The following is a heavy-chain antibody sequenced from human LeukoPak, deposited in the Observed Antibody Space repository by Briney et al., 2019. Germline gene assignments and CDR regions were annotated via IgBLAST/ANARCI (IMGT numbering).Heavy chain of an antibody. CDR3: ARDYYDSSGYYPSFDY. CDR2: ISSSSSYI. Sequence: PGGSLRLSCAASGFTFSSYAMSWVRQAPGKGLEWVSSISSSSSYIYYADSVKGRFTISRDNAKNSLYLQMNSLRAEDTAVYYCARDYYDSSGYYPSFDYWGQGTLVTVSS. CDR1: GFTFSSYA. J-gene: IGHJ4*02. D-gene: IGHD3-22*01. V-gene: IGHV3-21*01.